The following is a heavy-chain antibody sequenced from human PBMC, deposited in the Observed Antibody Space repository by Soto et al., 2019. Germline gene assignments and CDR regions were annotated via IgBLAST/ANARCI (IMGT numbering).Heavy chain of an antibody. CDR1: GASISSSSYY. V-gene: IGHV4-39*01. CDR3: AQTYSSSSPGFDY. D-gene: IGHD6-6*01. J-gene: IGHJ4*02. CDR2: IYYSGST. Sequence: SETLSLTCTVSGASISSSSYYWGWIRQPPGNGLEWIGSIYYSGSTYYNPSLKSRVTISVDTSKNQFSLNLSSVTAADTAVYYCAQTYSSSSPGFDYWGQGTLVTVSS.